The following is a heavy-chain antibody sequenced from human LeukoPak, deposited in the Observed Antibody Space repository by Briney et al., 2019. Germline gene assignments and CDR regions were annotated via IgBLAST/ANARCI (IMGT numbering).Heavy chain of an antibody. D-gene: IGHD6-13*01. V-gene: IGHV1-24*01. CDR2: FDPEDGET. CDR1: GYTLTELP. Sequence: ASVKVSCKVSGYTLTELPMHWVRQAPGKGLEWMGGFDPEDGETIYAQKFQGRVTMTEDTSTDTAYMELSSLRSEDTAVYYCATGPIASYSSSWYGMDVWGQGTTVTVSS. CDR3: ATGPIASYSSSWYGMDV. J-gene: IGHJ6*02.